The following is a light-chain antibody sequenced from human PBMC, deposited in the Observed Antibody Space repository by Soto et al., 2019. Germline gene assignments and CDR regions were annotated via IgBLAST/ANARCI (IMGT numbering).Light chain of an antibody. J-gene: IGKJ1*01. V-gene: IGKV1-39*01. CDR3: QQSYSNPRTT. CDR1: QSISSY. Sequence: DIQMTQPPSSLSASVGDRVTITCRASQSISSYLNWYQQKPGKAPKLLIYAASSLQSGVPSRFSGSGSGTDFTLTISSLQPEDFATYYCQQSYSNPRTTFGQGTKLEIK. CDR2: AAS.